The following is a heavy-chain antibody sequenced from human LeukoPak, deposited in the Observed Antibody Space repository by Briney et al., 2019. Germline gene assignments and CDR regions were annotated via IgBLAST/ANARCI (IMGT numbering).Heavy chain of an antibody. V-gene: IGHV4-34*01. Sequence: PSETLSLTCAVYGGSFSGYYWSWIRQPPGKGLEWIGEINHSGSTDYNPSLKSRVTISVDTSKNQFSLKLSSVTAADTAVYYCARGPGGVVVVPAARYYYYYYMDVWGKGTTVTVSS. J-gene: IGHJ6*03. CDR1: GGSFSGYY. CDR3: ARGPGGVVVVPAARYYYYYYMDV. CDR2: INHSGST. D-gene: IGHD2-2*01.